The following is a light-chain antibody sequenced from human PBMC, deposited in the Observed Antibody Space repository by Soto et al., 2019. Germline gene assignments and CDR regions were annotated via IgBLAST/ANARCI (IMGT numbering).Light chain of an antibody. CDR3: QQSFSVPIT. V-gene: IGKV1-5*03. Sequence: DIQMTQSPSTLSASVGDTVTINCRASESISIWLAWYQQKPGKAPNLLINRASSLQRGVPSRFSGSGSGTDFSLTINGLQPEDFATYFCQQSFSVPITFGQGTRLEIK. J-gene: IGKJ5*01. CDR2: RAS. CDR1: ESISIW.